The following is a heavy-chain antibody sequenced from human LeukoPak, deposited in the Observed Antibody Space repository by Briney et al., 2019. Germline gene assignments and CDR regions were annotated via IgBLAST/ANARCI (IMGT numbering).Heavy chain of an antibody. D-gene: IGHD3-9*01. V-gene: IGHV6-1*01. CDR2: TYYRSKWYN. CDR1: GDSVSSNSAA. J-gene: IGHJ4*02. CDR3: ARGMGYYDILTGYREYYFDY. Sequence: SQTLSLTCAISGDSVSSNSAAWNWIRQSPSRGLEWLGRTYYRSKWYNDYAVSVKSRITINPDTSKNQFSLRLNSVTPEDTAVYYCARGMGYYDILTGYREYYFDYWGQGTLVTVSS.